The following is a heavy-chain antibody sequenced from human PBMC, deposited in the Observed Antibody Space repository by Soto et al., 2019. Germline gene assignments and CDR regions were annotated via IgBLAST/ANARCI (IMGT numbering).Heavy chain of an antibody. J-gene: IGHJ6*02. CDR3: ASILYGGNSDYYYYGMDV. Sequence: SVPVSCRESGSTFSSYAISWVRQAPGQRFGWMGAIIPIFGTANYAQKFQGRVTITADKSTSTAYMELSSMRSEDTAVYYCASILYGGNSDYYYYGMDVWGQGTTVTVSS. CDR1: GSTFSSYA. D-gene: IGHD4-17*01. CDR2: IIPIFGTA. V-gene: IGHV1-69*06.